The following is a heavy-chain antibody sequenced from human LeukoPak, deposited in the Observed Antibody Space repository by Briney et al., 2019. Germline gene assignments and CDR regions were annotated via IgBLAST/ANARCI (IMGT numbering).Heavy chain of an antibody. J-gene: IGHJ6*02. CDR3: AREVVGADYYYGMDV. CDR2: IYYSGST. Sequence: SETLSLTCTVSGGSLSSYYWSWIRQPPGKGLEWVGYIYYSGSTNYNPSLKSRVTISVDTSKNQFSLKLSSVTAADTAVYYCAREVVGADYYYGMDVWGQGTTVTVSS. CDR1: GGSLSSYY. V-gene: IGHV4-59*01. D-gene: IGHD1-26*01.